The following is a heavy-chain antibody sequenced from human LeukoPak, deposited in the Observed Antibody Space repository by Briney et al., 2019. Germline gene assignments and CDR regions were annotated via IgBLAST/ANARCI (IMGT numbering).Heavy chain of an antibody. V-gene: IGHV3-30*18. CDR3: AKDHGGNSGDGLDY. CDR2: ISYDGSNK. J-gene: IGHJ4*02. Sequence: GGSLRLSCAASRFTFSSYGMHWVRQAPGKGLEWVAVISYDGSNKYYADSVKGRFTISRDNSKNTLYLQMNSLRAEDTAVYYCAKDHGGNSGDGLDYWGQGTLVTVSS. CDR1: RFTFSSYG. D-gene: IGHD4-23*01.